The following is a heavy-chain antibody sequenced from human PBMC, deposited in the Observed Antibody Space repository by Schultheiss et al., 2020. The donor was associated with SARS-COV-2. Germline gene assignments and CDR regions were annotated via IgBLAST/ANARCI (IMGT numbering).Heavy chain of an antibody. J-gene: IGHJ4*02. CDR1: GFAFSSAW. CDR2: IRSKANSYAT. Sequence: GGSLRLSCVASGFAFSSAWMTWVRQAPGRGLEWVGRIRSKANSYATAYAASVKGRFTISRDDSKNTAYLQMNSLRAEDTAVYYCANGGGYAGFDYWGQGTLVTVSS. CDR3: ANGGGYAGFDY. D-gene: IGHD2-8*01. V-gene: IGHV3-73*01.